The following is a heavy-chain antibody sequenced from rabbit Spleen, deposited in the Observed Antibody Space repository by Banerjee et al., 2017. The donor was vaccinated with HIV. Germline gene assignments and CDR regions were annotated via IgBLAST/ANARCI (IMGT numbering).Heavy chain of an antibody. J-gene: IGHJ4*01. CDR1: GFIFSDNYA. CDR3: ARDAGRGDYIDGVFNL. CDR2: INTGSGST. Sequence: QSLEESGGDLVKPGASLTLTCTASGFIFSDNYAIYWVRQAPGKGLEWIGYINTGSGSTDYASWAKGRFTISKTSSTTVTLQMTSLTVADTATYFCARDAGRGDYIDGVFNLWGQGTLVTVS. V-gene: IGHV1S40*01. D-gene: IGHD8-1*01.